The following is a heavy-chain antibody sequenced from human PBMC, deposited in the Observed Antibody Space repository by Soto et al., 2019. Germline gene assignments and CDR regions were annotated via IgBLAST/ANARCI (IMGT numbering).Heavy chain of an antibody. V-gene: IGHV1-2*02. CDR2: INPNSGGT. CDR1: GYTFTGYH. Sequence: ASVKVSCKSSGYTFTGYHIHWVRQAPGQGLECMGWINPNSGGTNYAQKFQGRVTMTRDTTISTAYMELSRLRSDDTAVYYCARGGYSYVTDFDYWGQGTLVTVSS. J-gene: IGHJ4*02. D-gene: IGHD5-18*01. CDR3: ARGGYSYVTDFDY.